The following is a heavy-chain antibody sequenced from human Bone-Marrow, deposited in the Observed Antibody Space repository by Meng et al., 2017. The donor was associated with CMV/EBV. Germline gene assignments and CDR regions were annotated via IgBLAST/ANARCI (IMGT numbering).Heavy chain of an antibody. CDR1: GFTFDDYA. Sequence: GGSLRLSCAASGFTFDDYAMHWVRQAPGKGLEWVSGISWNSGSIGYADSVKGRFTISRDNAKNSLYLQMNSLRAEDTALYYCAKDKQWLVGGYYFDQWGQGTRVTVSS. D-gene: IGHD6-19*01. CDR2: ISWNSGSI. J-gene: IGHJ4*02. CDR3: AKDKQWLVGGYYFDQ. V-gene: IGHV3-9*01.